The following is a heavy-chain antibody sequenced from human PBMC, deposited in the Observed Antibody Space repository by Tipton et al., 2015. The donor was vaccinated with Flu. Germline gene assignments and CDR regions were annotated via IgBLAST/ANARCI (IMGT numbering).Heavy chain of an antibody. D-gene: IGHD3-22*01. CDR1: GCSISSCGYY. J-gene: IGHJ4*02. CDR2: IYYSGST. Sequence: TLSLTCTVSGCSISSCGYYWSWIRQHPGKGLGWIGYIYYSGSTYYNPSLKSRVTISVDTSKNQFSLKLSSVTAADTAVYYCAREGDYYDSSGPISLFYYWGQGTLVTVSA. V-gene: IGHV4-31*03. CDR3: AREGDYYDSSGPISLFYY.